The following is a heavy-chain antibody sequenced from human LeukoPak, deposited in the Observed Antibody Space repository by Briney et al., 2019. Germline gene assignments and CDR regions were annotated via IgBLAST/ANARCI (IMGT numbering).Heavy chain of an antibody. CDR2: ISSGSNTI. CDR3: ARSGGFDF. CDR1: GFTFSSYS. V-gene: IGHV3-48*01. Sequence: GGSLRLSCAASGFTFSSYSMNWVRQAPGKGLEWVSYISSGSNTIYYADSVKGRFTISRDNAKNSLYLQMNSLRAEDTAVYYCARSGGFDFWGQGTLSPSPQ. J-gene: IGHJ4*02.